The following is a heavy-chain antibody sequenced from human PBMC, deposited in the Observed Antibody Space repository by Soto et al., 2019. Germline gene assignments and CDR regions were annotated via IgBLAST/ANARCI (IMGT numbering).Heavy chain of an antibody. CDR3: ARDRIAVAGPVDY. D-gene: IGHD6-19*01. V-gene: IGHV3-33*08. J-gene: IGHJ4*02. Sequence: PGGSLRLSCAASGFTFSSYAMSWVRQAPGKGLEWVAVIWYDGSNKYYADSVKGRFTISRDNSKNTLYLQMNSLRAEDTAVYYCARDRIAVAGPVDYWGQGTLVTVSS. CDR2: IWYDGSNK. CDR1: GFTFSSYA.